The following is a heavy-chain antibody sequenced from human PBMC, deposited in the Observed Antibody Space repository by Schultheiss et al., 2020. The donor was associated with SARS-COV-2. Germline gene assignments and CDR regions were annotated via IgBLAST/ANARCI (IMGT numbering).Heavy chain of an antibody. V-gene: IGHV4-4*07. J-gene: IGHJ4*02. CDR1: GGSISSYY. Sequence: GSLRLSCTVSGGSISSYYWSWIRQPAGKGLEWIGRIYTSGSTNYNPSLKSRVTMSVDTSKNQFSLKLSSVTAADTAVYYCARVGWSGYYTGPYGYWGQGTLVTVSS. CDR3: ARVGWSGYYTGPYGY. CDR2: IYTSGST. D-gene: IGHD3-3*01.